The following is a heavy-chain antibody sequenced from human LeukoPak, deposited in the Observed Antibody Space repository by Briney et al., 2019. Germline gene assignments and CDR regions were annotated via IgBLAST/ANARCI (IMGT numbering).Heavy chain of an antibody. CDR1: RGSLRVSY. CDR3: ARVAVPIAMLPPNYYYYMDV. D-gene: IGHD2-2*01. Sequence: SETLSLTCAVYRGSLRVSYWSCMRAPPGQGREWSGEIKQSGSPHYHPSLKGRVTMSIDTSKNLFSLKLTSVAAADTALYYCARVAVPIAMLPPNYYYYMDVWGKGTTVTVSS. J-gene: IGHJ6*03. CDR2: IKQSGSP. V-gene: IGHV4-34*01.